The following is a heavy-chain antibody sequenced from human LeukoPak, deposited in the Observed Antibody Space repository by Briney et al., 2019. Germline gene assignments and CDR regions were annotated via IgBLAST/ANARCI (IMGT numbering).Heavy chain of an antibody. CDR2: INHSGST. D-gene: IGHD2-15*01. V-gene: IGHV4-34*01. Sequence: SETLSLTCAVYGGSFSGYYWSWIRQPPGKGLEWIGEINHSGSTNYNPSLKSRVTISVDTSKNQFSLKLSSVTAADTAVYYCARGYCSGGSCYLDYWGQGTLVTVSS. CDR1: GGSFSGYY. CDR3: ARGYCSGGSCYLDY. J-gene: IGHJ4*02.